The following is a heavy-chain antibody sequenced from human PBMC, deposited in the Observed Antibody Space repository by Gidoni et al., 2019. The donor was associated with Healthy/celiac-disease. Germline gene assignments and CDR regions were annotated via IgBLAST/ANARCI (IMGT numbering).Heavy chain of an antibody. J-gene: IGHJ4*02. D-gene: IGHD4-4*01. CDR3: ARVLQGLHLDY. V-gene: IGHV1-69*06. CDR1: GVTFSSYA. Sequence: QVQLVQSGAEVKKPGFPVKVSCKASGVTFSSYAISWVRQAPGQGLEWMGGIIPIFGTANYAQKFQGRVTIAADKSTSTAYMELSSLRSEDTAVYYCARVLQGLHLDYWGQGTLVTVSS. CDR2: IIPIFGTA.